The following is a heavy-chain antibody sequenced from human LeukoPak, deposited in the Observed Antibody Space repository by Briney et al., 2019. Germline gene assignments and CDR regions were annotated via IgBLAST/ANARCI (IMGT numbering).Heavy chain of an antibody. J-gene: IGHJ4*02. CDR3: ARDGVGSTRTFDY. CDR2: INPNSGGT. CDR1: GYTFTGYY. V-gene: IGHV1-2*02. Sequence: ASVKVSCKPSGYTFTGYYIHWVRQAPGQELEWMGWINPNSGGTNYAQKFQGRVTMTRDTSISTAYMELSRLRSDDTAVYYCARDGVGSTRTFDYWGQGTLVTVSS. D-gene: IGHD3-3*01.